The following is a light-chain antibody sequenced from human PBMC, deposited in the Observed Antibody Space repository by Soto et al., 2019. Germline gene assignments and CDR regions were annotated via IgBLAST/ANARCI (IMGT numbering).Light chain of an antibody. V-gene: IGKV1-9*01. CDR2: AAS. J-gene: IGKJ5*01. CDR3: QQLFDSPIT. Sequence: DIQLTQSPSFLSPSIGESVTITCRASQVISTSLAWYQVKPGKAPKLLIYAASTLESGVPSRFSATVSGAEFSLTITSLQPEEFATYYCQQLFDSPITVGQGTRLEIK. CDR1: QVISTS.